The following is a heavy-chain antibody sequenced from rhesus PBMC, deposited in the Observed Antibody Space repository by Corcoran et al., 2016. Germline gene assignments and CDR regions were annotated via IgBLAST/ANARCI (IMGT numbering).Heavy chain of an antibody. CDR3: ASDQRMNTVTQFDY. V-gene: IGHV4S14*01. CDR1: GGSISGYYY. J-gene: IGHJ4*01. CDR2: IYGSGASN. D-gene: IGHD4-23*01. Sequence: QVQLQESGPGLVKPSETLSLTCAVSGGSISGYYYWSWIRQPPGKGLEWIGSIYGSGASNYLNPSLKSRVSLSVDTSKNQFSLKLSSVTAADTAVYYCASDQRMNTVTQFDYWRQGVLVTVSS.